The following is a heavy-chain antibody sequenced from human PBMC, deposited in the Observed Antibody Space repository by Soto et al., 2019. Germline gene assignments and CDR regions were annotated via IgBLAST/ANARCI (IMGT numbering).Heavy chain of an antibody. D-gene: IGHD3-10*01. CDR1: GGSISSGNYY. V-gene: IGHV4-61*01. J-gene: IGHJ5*02. Sequence: SETLSLTCTVSGGSISSGNYYWSWIRQPPGKGLEWIGYIYYSGSTNYNPSLKSRVTISVDTSKNQFSLKLSSVTAADTAVYYCARDLGITMVRGVADNWFDPWGQGTLVTVSS. CDR2: IYYSGST. CDR3: ARDLGITMVRGVADNWFDP.